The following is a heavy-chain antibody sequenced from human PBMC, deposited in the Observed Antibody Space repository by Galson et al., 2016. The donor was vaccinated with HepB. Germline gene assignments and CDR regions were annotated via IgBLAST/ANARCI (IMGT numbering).Heavy chain of an antibody. D-gene: IGHD6-13*01. V-gene: IGHV3-7*03. CDR2: INNLGSEK. J-gene: IGHJ4*02. Sequence: SLRLSCAVSGFPFGSSWMSWVRQAPGKGLEWVANINNLGSEKFYVDSVKGRFTISRDNTKNTLYLQMNSLRAEDTAVYYCATDSPHSSSWGSHWGQGTLVTVSS. CDR3: ATDSPHSSSWGSH. CDR1: GFPFGSSW.